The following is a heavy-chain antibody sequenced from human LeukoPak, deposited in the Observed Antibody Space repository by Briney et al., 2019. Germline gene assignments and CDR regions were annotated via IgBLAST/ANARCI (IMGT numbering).Heavy chain of an antibody. Sequence: SGGSLRLSCAASGFTFNSYEMNWVRQAPGKGLEWVSYISSSGSAIYYADSVKGRFTISRDNAKNSLYLQMSSLRAEDTAVYYCVRLSGTYYYTSGLDYRGQGTLVTVSS. V-gene: IGHV3-48*03. CDR1: GFTFNSYE. D-gene: IGHD3-10*01. CDR2: ISSSGSAI. CDR3: VRLSGTYYYTSGLDY. J-gene: IGHJ4*02.